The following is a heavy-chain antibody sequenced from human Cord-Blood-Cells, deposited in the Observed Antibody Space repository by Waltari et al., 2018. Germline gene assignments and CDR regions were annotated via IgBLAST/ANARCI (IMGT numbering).Heavy chain of an antibody. CDR3: ARDSVVATRRRYYYYYGMDV. V-gene: IGHV4-4*07. Sequence: QVQLQESGPGLVKPSETLSLTCTVSGGSIISYYWSWIRQPAGKGLEWIGRIYTSGSTNYNPSLKSRVTMSVDTSKNQFSLKLSSVTAADTAVYYCARDSVVATRRRYYYYYGMDVWGQGTTVTVSS. CDR1: GGSIISYY. J-gene: IGHJ6*02. D-gene: IGHD5-12*01. CDR2: IYTSGST.